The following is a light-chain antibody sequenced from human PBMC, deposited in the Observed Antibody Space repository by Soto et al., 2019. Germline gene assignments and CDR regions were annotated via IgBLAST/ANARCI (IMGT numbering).Light chain of an antibody. CDR2: VAS. J-gene: IGKJ4*01. CDR3: FQALEVPLT. V-gene: IGKV2-28*01. Sequence: EIVMTQSPVSLPVTPGEPASFFCGSSQSLLHSDGYNYLHWYLQKPGQSPQLLIYVASNRASGVPDRFSGSGSGTDFTLKISRVEAEDVGVYDCFQALEVPLTFGGGTKVEIK. CDR1: QSLLHSDGYNY.